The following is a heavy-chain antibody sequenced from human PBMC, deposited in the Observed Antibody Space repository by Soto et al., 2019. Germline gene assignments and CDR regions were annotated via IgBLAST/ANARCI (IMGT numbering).Heavy chain of an antibody. D-gene: IGHD3-10*01. Sequence: SETLSLTCTVSGGSLSSYYWSWIRQSPGKGLEWIGYIFYSGSTNYNPSLKSRVTISVDTSKNQFSLNLTSVTAADTAVYYCARTDFYYGSGSYYNLPKWFDPWGQGALVTVSS. V-gene: IGHV4-59*01. CDR3: ARTDFYYGSGSYYNLPKWFDP. CDR1: GGSLSSYY. CDR2: IFYSGST. J-gene: IGHJ5*02.